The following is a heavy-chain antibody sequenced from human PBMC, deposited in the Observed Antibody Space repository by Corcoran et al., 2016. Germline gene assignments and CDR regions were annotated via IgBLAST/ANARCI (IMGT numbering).Heavy chain of an antibody. CDR3: ARMGGGYYFDY. Sequence: QVTLKESGPALVKPTQNLTLTCTFTGFSLTTGGMRVSWIRQPPGKALEWLARIDWDDDKYYKTSLRTRLTISKDTSKNQGVLTMTNMDPVDTATYDCARMGGGYYFDYWGQGALVTVSS. CDR2: IDWDDDK. J-gene: IGHJ4*02. CDR1: GFSLTTGGMR. V-gene: IGHV2-70*04.